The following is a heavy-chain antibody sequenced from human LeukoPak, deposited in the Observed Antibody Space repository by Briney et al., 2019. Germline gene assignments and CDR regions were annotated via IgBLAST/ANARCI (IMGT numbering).Heavy chain of an antibody. D-gene: IGHD3-16*01. V-gene: IGHV3-7*01. J-gene: IGHJ5*01. CDR1: GFTFSRTW. CDR2: INGDGSEE. CDR3: ARDPDSDNAWGWFDS. Sequence: GGSLRLSCAASGFTFSRTWMSWVRQAPGKGLEWVTNINGDGSEEYHLDSVKGRFTISRSNARNSLYLQMNSLRAEDTAVYYCARDPDSDNAWGWFDSWGQGAVVTVSS.